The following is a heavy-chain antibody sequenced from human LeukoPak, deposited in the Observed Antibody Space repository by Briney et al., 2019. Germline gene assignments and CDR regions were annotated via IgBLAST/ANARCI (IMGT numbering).Heavy chain of an antibody. D-gene: IGHD6-13*01. CDR3: AKAGTYDY. CDR1: GFTFSSYG. J-gene: IGHJ4*02. Sequence: GGSLTLSCAASGFTFSSYGMHWVRQAPGKGLEGVAVISYDGSNKHYADSVKGRFTICRYNSKKTMYLQMNSLRAEDTAVYYCAKAGTYDYWGQGTLVTVSS. CDR2: ISYDGSNK. V-gene: IGHV3-30*18.